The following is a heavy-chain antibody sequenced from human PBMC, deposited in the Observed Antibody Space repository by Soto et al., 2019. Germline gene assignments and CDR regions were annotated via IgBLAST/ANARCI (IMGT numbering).Heavy chain of an antibody. D-gene: IGHD3-22*01. Sequence: ASVKVSCKASGYTFTDYYVHWVRQAPGQGLEWMGWINPNSGGTKSAQKFQGRVTMTRDTSISTAYMELSRLRPDDTAVYYCARRKGDYYDSSGYHYYFDYWGQGTLVTVSS. CDR1: GYTFTDYY. CDR2: INPNSGGT. V-gene: IGHV1-2*02. CDR3: ARRKGDYYDSSGYHYYFDY. J-gene: IGHJ4*02.